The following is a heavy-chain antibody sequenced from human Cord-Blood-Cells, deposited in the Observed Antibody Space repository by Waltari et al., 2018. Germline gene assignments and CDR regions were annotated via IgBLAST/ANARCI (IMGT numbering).Heavy chain of an antibody. V-gene: IGHV3-7*01. Sequence: EVQLVESGGGLVQPGGSRRLACAASGFTFSSFCMRWVRQAPGKGLEWVANIKQDGSEKYYVDSVKGRFTISRDNAKNSLYLQMNSLRAEDTAVYYCARGYSYGYDYWGQGTLVTVSS. J-gene: IGHJ4*02. CDR2: IKQDGSEK. CDR1: GFTFSSFC. D-gene: IGHD5-18*01. CDR3: ARGYSYGYDY.